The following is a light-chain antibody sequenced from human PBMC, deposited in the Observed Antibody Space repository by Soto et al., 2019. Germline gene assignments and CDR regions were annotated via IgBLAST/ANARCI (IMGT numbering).Light chain of an antibody. CDR2: EVR. CDR3: SSYRSSSTFV. V-gene: IGLV2-14*01. CDR1: SSDVGAYNF. Sequence: QSVLTQPASVSGSPGQSITISCTGTSSDVGAYNFVSWYQQYPGKAPKVIIFEVRRRPSGVSNRFSGSKSGDTAYLTISGLQADDYADYYCSSYRSSSTFVFGTANKVTV. J-gene: IGLJ1*01.